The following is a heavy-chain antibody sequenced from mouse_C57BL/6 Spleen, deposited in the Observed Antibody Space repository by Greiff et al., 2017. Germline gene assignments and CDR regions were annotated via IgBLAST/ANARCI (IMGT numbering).Heavy chain of an antibody. Sequence: VQLQQSGPELVKPGASVKIPCKASGYTFTDYNMDWVKQSHGKSLEWIGSVNPNNGGIIYNQKFKGKATLTVDKSSSTAYMELRSMTSEDTAVYDCARRAVVADYYAMDYWGQGTSVTVSS. CDR3: ARRAVVADYYAMDY. CDR1: GYTFTDYN. V-gene: IGHV1-18*01. J-gene: IGHJ4*01. CDR2: VNPNNGGI. D-gene: IGHD1-1*01.